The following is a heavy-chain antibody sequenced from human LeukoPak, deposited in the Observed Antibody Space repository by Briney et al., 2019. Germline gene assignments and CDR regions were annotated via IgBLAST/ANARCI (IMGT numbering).Heavy chain of an antibody. V-gene: IGHV4-34*01. Sequence: PSETLSLTCAVYGGSFSGYYWSWIRQPPGKGLEWIGEINHSGSTNYNPSLKSRVTISVDTSKNQFSLKLSSVTAADTAVYYCARGVSNGSRNARAIDYWGQGTLVTVSS. CDR3: ARGVSNGSRNARAIDY. J-gene: IGHJ4*02. D-gene: IGHD2-15*01. CDR2: INHSGST. CDR1: GGSFSGYY.